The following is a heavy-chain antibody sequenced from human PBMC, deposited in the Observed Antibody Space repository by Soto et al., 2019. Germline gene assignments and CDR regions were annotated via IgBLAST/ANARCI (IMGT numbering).Heavy chain of an antibody. V-gene: IGHV1-46*01. J-gene: IGHJ4*02. CDR3: ARGGTHDYGGNSIGY. CDR2: INPSGGST. Sequence: ASVKVSCKASGYTFTSYYMHWVRQAPGQGLEWMGIINPSGGSTSYAQKFQGRVTMTRDTSTSTVYMELSSLRSEDTAVYYCARGGTHDYGGNSIGYWGQGTLVTVSS. CDR1: GYTFTSYY. D-gene: IGHD4-17*01.